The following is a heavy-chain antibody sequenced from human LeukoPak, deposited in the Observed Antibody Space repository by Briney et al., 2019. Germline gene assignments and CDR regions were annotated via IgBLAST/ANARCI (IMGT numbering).Heavy chain of an antibody. CDR2: ISSSRSYI. CDR3: ARDSYSGSGSPGTKPMDV. CDR1: GFTFSSYS. Sequence: GGSLRLSCAASGFTFSSYSMNWVRQAPGKGLEWVSSISSSRSYIYYADSVKGRFTISRDNAKNSLYLQMNSLRAEDTAVYYCARDSYSGSGSPGTKPMDVWGQGTTVTVSS. V-gene: IGHV3-21*01. J-gene: IGHJ6*02. D-gene: IGHD3-10*01.